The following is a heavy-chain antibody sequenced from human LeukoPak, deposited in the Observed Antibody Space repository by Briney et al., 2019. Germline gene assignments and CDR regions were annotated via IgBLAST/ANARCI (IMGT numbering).Heavy chain of an antibody. CDR2: ISYDVGKK. CDR1: GFTFSDYY. CDR3: AKDDYYDTSGYRD. J-gene: IGHJ4*02. V-gene: IGHV3-30*18. Sequence: GGSLRLSCAASGFTFSDYYMSWIRQAPGKGLEWVAVISYDVGKKYYADSVKGRFTISRDNSKNTLYLQMNSLRAEDTAVYYCAKDDYYDTSGYRDWGQGTLVTVSS. D-gene: IGHD3-22*01.